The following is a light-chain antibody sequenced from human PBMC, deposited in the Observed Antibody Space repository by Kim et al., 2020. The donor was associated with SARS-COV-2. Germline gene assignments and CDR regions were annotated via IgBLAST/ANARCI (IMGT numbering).Light chain of an antibody. CDR3: QHYNKWPFT. J-gene: IGKJ3*01. CDR1: QSITRS. Sequence: ASPGDRATLSCRASQSITRSVAWYQQKPGQAPRLLMYDASTRATAIPARFSGSGSGTEFTLTISSLQSEDFAVYYCQHYNKWPFTFGPGTKVDIK. V-gene: IGKV3-15*01. CDR2: DAS.